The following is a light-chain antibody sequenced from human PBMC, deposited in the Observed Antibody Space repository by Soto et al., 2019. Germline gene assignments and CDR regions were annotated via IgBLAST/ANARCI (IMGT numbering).Light chain of an antibody. CDR1: QSVSSN. CDR3: QQYNNWPPIT. CDR2: DAS. Sequence: EILMTQSPATLSVSPGERATLSCRASQSVSSNYLAWYQQQPGQAPRLLIYDASNRATGIPARFSGSASGTEFTLTISSLQSEDFAVYYCQQYNNWPPITFGHGRLLEIK. V-gene: IGKV3D-15*01. J-gene: IGKJ5*01.